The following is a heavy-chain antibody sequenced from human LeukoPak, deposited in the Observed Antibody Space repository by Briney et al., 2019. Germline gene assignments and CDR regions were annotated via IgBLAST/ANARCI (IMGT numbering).Heavy chain of an antibody. J-gene: IGHJ4*02. V-gene: IGHV3-7*04. CDR3: TRGMGAHIY. CDR1: GFTFSNYW. CDR2: IKQDGSEK. Sequence: GGSLRLSCAASGFTFSNYWMTWVRQAPGKGLEWVADIKQDGSEKYYVDSVKGRFTISRDNVKNSLYLQLNSLRDEDTAVYYCTRGMGAHIYWGQGTLVTVSS. D-gene: IGHD1-26*01.